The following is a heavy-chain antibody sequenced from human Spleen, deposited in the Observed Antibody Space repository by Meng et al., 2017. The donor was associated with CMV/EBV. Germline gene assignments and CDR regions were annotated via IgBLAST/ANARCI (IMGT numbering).Heavy chain of an antibody. D-gene: IGHD3-3*01. Sequence: GESLKISCAASGFTFSSYWMHWVRQVPGKGLVWVSRINSDGSSTSYADSVKGRFTISRDNAKNSLYLQMNSLRAEDTALYYCARVNRWSGMPYCFDYWGQGTLVTVSS. CDR3: ARVNRWSGMPYCFDY. V-gene: IGHV3-74*01. CDR1: GFTFSSYW. CDR2: INSDGSST. J-gene: IGHJ4*02.